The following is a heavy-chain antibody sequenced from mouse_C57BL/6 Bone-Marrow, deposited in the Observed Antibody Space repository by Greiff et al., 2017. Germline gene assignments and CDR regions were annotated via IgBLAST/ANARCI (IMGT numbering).Heavy chain of an antibody. J-gene: IGHJ2*01. Sequence: VQLQQPGAELVKPGASVKLSCKASGYTFTSYWMHWVKQRPGQGLEWIGMIHPNSGSTNYNEKFKSKATLTVDKSSSTTYMQLSSLTSEDSEVYYCARGIYYDYDVPFFFDYWGQGTTLTVSS. CDR1: GYTFTSYW. V-gene: IGHV1-64*01. D-gene: IGHD2-4*01. CDR3: ARGIYYDYDVPFFFDY. CDR2: IHPNSGST.